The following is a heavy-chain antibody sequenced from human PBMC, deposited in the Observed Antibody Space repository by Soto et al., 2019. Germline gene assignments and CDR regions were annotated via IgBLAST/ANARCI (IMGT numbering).Heavy chain of an antibody. CDR1: GFMFNNSA. CDR3: ARDPKTSGGQHWAFNYFDS. CDR2: VSDNGGSRGGT. J-gene: IGHJ4*02. D-gene: IGHD7-27*01. Sequence: EVELLESGGGLVQPGGSLRLSCKASGFMFNNSAMTWVRQAPGQGLQWVASVSDNGGSRGGTYYADSVKGRFTISRDNSKSTLYLQVDSLRPEDAAVYYCARDPKTSGGQHWAFNYFDSWGQGTLVTVSS. V-gene: IGHV3-23*01.